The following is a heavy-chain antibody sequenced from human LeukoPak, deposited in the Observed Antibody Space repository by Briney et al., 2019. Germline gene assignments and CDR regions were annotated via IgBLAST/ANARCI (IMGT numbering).Heavy chain of an antibody. D-gene: IGHD2-2*01. J-gene: IGHJ6*02. Sequence: PGGSLRLSCAASGFTFSTSSMHWVRQAPGKGLEWVAVVSYDASKQYYADSVKGRFTVSRDNSRNTLYLQMNSQRDEDTAVYFCARGFCSSTTCTSGYXYGMDLWGQGTTVTVSS. CDR2: VSYDASKQ. CDR3: ARGFCSSTTCTSGYXYGMDL. CDR1: GFTFSTSS. V-gene: IGHV3-30*04.